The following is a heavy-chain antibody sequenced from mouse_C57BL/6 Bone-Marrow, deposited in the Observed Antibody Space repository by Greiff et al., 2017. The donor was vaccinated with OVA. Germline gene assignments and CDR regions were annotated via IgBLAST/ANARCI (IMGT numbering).Heavy chain of an antibody. CDR1: GYTFTDYN. Sequence: VQLQQSGPELVKPGASVKIPCKASGYTFTDYNMDWVKQSHGKSLEWIGDINPNNGGTIYNQKFKGKATLTVDKSSSTAYMELRSLTSEDTAVYYCARSLYGRSFYYFDYWGQGTTLTVSS. CDR3: ARSLYGRSFYYFDY. V-gene: IGHV1-18*01. J-gene: IGHJ2*01. D-gene: IGHD1-1*01. CDR2: INPNNGGT.